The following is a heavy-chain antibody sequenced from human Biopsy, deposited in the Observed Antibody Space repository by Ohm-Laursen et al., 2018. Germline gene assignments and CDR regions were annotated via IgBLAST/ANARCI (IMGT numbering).Heavy chain of an antibody. CDR3: GNEVHGRDY. V-gene: IGHV4-34*08. CDR1: GKTFSDYY. CDR2: INQSGRA. D-gene: IGHD2-15*01. Sequence: SETLSLTCEVYGKTFSDYYWSWIRQPPGKGLEWIGQINQSGRANYNPSLKRRVNISADKSNNQFSLKLTSVTSADTAVYFCGNEVHGRDYWGLGALVTVSS. J-gene: IGHJ4*02.